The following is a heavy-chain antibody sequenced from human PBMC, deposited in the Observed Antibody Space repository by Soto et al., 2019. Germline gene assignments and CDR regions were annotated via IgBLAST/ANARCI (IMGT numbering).Heavy chain of an antibody. CDR2: INPNSGTA. CDR3: ARDYGGSYSFIGVFGY. CDR1: GYTFTGYY. Sequence: ASVKVSCKASGYTFTGYYMHWVRQAPGQGLEWMGGINPNSGTANYAQKFQGRVTITADESTSTAYMELSSLRSDDTAVYYCARDYGGSYSFIGVFGYWGQGTLVTVSS. J-gene: IGHJ4*02. V-gene: IGHV1-2*02. D-gene: IGHD1-26*01.